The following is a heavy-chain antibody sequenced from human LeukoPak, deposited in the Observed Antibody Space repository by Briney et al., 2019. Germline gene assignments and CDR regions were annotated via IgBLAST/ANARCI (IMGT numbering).Heavy chain of an antibody. CDR1: GGSISSSSYY. CDR3: ATGGFYDYATARPDWYFDL. J-gene: IGHJ2*01. CDR2: IYYSGST. D-gene: IGHD3-16*01. Sequence: SETLSLTCTVSGGSISSSSYYWGWIRQPPGKGLEWIGSIYYSGSTYYNPSLKSRVTISVDTSKNQFSLKLSSVTAADTAVYYCATGGFYDYATARPDWYFDLWGRGTLVTVSS. V-gene: IGHV4-39*07.